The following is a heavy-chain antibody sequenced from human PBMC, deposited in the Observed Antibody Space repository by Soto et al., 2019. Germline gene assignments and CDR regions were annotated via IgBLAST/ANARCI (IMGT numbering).Heavy chain of an antibody. D-gene: IGHD2-21*02. V-gene: IGHV4-39*01. CDR1: DDSIGSSAYY. Sequence: SETLSLTCTVSDDSIGSSAYYWAWIRQPPGKGLEWIGSISYSGSTYYNTSLKSRVTISVDTSKKQFSLKLSSVTAADTAVYYCARHVGLVVVTATQSYLDYWGQGTLVTVSS. J-gene: IGHJ4*02. CDR2: ISYSGST. CDR3: ARHVGLVVVTATQSYLDY.